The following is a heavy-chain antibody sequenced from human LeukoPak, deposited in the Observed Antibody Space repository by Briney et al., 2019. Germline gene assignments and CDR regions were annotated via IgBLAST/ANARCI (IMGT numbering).Heavy chain of an antibody. CDR3: ARLRDYYDSSGYYYVFDY. V-gene: IGHV4-59*08. J-gene: IGHJ4*02. D-gene: IGHD3-22*01. CDR1: VGSISSYY. Sequence: PSETLSLTCTVSVGSISSYYWSWIRQPPGKGLEWIGYIYYSGSTNYNPSLKSRVTISVDTSKNQFSLKLSSVTAADTAVYYCARLRDYYDSSGYYYVFDYWGQGTLVTVSS. CDR2: IYYSGST.